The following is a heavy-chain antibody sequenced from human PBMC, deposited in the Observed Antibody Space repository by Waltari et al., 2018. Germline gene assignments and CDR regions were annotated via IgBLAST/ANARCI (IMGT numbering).Heavy chain of an antibody. J-gene: IGHJ2*01. CDR3: ASGPGWLPTHCYFDL. CDR1: GVSITSGGFY. D-gene: IGHD3-22*01. Sequence: QVQLQESGPGLVKPSQTLSLTCTVSGVSITSGGFYWIWVRQHPGKGLEWIGYTHHSGSTYYHPSLKSRVTISVDTSNNQFSLKLSSVTAADTAVYYCASGPGWLPTHCYFDLWGRGSLVTVSS. CDR2: THHSGST. V-gene: IGHV4-31*03.